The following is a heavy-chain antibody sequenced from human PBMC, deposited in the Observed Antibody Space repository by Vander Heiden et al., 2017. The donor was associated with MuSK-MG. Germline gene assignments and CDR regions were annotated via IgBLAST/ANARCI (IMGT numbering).Heavy chain of an antibody. J-gene: IGHJ6*02. D-gene: IGHD6-19*01. CDR1: GSTFSSYW. CDR3: AKDDSGWDLRSGMDV. Sequence: EVQLVESVGGLVQPGGSVRLSCGASGSTFSSYWMHWVRQAPGKGLGVVSRINSDGSSTSYADSVKGRFTISRDNAKNTLYMQMNSLRAEETAVYYCAKDDSGWDLRSGMDVWGQGTTVTVSS. CDR2: INSDGSST. V-gene: IGHV3-74*01.